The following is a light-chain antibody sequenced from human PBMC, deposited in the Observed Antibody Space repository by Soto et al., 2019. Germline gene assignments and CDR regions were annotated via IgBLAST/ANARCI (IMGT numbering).Light chain of an antibody. CDR1: QSFRGL. CDR3: QQRHRWPIT. J-gene: IGKJ5*01. V-gene: IGKV3-11*01. CDR2: DAY. Sequence: EFVLTQSPATLSLSPGERATLSCRASQSFRGLLAWYQQKPGQAPRLLIYDAYNRATGIPPRFSGSGSGTDFTLTISSLEPEDSAVYYCQQRHRWPITFGQGTRLEIK.